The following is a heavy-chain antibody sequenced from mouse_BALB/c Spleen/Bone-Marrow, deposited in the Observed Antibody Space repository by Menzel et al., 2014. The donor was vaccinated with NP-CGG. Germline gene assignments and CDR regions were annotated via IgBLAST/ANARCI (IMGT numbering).Heavy chain of an antibody. CDR2: IDPANGNT. CDR3: ARYGNYCYAMDY. CDR1: GFNIKDSY. D-gene: IGHD2-1*01. J-gene: IGHJ4*01. V-gene: IGHV14-3*02. Sequence: EVQLQQSGAELVRSGASVKLSCTASGFNIKDSYMHWVKQRPEQGLEWIGRIDPANGNTKYDPKFQGKATITADTSSNTAYLQLSSLTSEGTAVYYCARYGNYCYAMDYWGQGTSVTVSS.